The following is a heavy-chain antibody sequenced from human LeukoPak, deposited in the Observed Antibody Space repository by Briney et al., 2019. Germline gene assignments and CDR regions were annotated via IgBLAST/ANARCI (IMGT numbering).Heavy chain of an antibody. V-gene: IGHV4-30-4*08. Sequence: SETLSLTCTVSGGSISSGDYYWSWIRQPPGKGLEWIGYIYDNGSTYYNPSLKSRFTISVDTSKNQFSLKLSSVTAADTAVYYCARTSLGGAWFDPWGQGTLVTVSS. J-gene: IGHJ5*02. CDR3: ARTSLGGAWFDP. CDR2: IYDNGST. D-gene: IGHD3-10*01. CDR1: GGSISSGDYY.